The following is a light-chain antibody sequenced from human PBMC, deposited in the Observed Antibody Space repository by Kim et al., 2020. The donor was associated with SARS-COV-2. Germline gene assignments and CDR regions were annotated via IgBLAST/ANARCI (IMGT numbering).Light chain of an antibody. V-gene: IGLV4-69*01. CDR2: LNSDGSH. Sequence: QLVLTQSPCASASLGASVKLTCTLSSGHSSYAIAWHQQQPEKGPRYLMKLNSDGSHSKGDGIPDRVSGSSSGAERYLTISSLQAEDEADYYCQTWGTGIRVFGGGTQLTVL. CDR1: SGHSSYA. J-gene: IGLJ3*02. CDR3: QTWGTGIRV.